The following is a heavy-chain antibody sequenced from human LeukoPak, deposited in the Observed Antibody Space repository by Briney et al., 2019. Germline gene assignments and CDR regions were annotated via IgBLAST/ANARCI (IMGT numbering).Heavy chain of an antibody. CDR3: ARDMYSSGLDAFDI. CDR2: IYSCGST. D-gene: IGHD6-19*01. V-gene: IGHV3-66*03. CDR1: GFTVSSNY. J-gene: IGHJ3*02. Sequence: GGSLRLSCAASGFTVSSNYMSWVRQAPGKGLEWVSVIYSCGSTYYADSVKGRFTISRDNSKNTLYLQMNSLRAEDTAVYYCARDMYSSGLDAFDIWGQGTMVTVSS.